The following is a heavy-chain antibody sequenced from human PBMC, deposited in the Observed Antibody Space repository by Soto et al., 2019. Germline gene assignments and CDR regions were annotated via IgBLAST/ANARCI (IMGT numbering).Heavy chain of an antibody. CDR2: ISTTSSSI. CDR3: VRKGVAFDY. CDR1: GSTFSSYS. V-gene: IGHV3-48*02. J-gene: IGHJ4*02. Sequence: GGSLRLSCAASGSTFSSYSMNWVRQAPGKGLEWISYISTTSSSIYYADSVKGRFTISRDNAKNSLFLQMNSLRDEDTAVYYCVRKGVAFDYWGQGALVTVSS. D-gene: IGHD3-3*01.